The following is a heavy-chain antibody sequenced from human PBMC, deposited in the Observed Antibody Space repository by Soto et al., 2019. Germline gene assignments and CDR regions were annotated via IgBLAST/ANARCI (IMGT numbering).Heavy chain of an antibody. D-gene: IGHD2-2*01. J-gene: IGHJ4*02. CDR2: IRKQANIYTT. CDR3: ARSGSSTSCYDY. V-gene: IGHV3-72*01. Sequence: EVQLVESGGALVQPGGSLRLSCTGSGFTFSDHYIDWVRQAPGKGLEWVGRIRKQANIYTTHYAASVKGRFTISRDDPKMSLYLQMNSLKTEDTAVYYCARSGSSTSCYDYWGQGALVTVSP. CDR1: GFTFSDHY.